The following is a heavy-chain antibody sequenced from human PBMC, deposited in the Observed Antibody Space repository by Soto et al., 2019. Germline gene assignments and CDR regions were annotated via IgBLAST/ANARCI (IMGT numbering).Heavy chain of an antibody. D-gene: IGHD4-17*01. CDR2: MNPNSGNT. V-gene: IGHV1-8*01. J-gene: IGHJ6*03. CDR3: ARGAGMNDYGDYPDNYYYYYYKDV. CDR1: GYTFTSYD. Sequence: ASVKVSCKASGYTFTSYDINWVRQATGQGLEWMGWMNPNSGNTGYAQKFQGRVTMTRNTSISTAYMELSSLRSEDTAVYYCARGAGMNDYGDYPDNYYYYYYKDVWGKGTTVTVSS.